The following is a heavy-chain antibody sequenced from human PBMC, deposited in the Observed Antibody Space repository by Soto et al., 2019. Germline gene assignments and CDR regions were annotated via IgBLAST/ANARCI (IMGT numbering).Heavy chain of an antibody. V-gene: IGHV3-30*18. CDR2: TSSDGSYK. Sequence: QVQLVESGGGVVQPGRSLRLSCAASGFTFSAYGMHWVRQAPGKGLEWVSATSSDGSYKYYTDSVKGRFTISRDNSKNTLYLQMNGLRAEDKAVYFFANNMVRGTWYFDYWGQGTLVTVSS. CDR1: GFTFSAYG. D-gene: IGHD3-10*01. J-gene: IGHJ4*02. CDR3: ANNMVRGTWYFDY.